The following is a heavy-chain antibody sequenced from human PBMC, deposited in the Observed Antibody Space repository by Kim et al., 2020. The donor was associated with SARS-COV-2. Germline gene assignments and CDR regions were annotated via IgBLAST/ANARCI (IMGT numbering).Heavy chain of an antibody. CDR3: ARGASSFGY. J-gene: IGHJ4*02. Sequence: SETLSLTCTVSAGSISSYYWTWIRQPPGKGLEWIGYIYYTGDPNYNPSLESRVTISVDTSKNQFSLKLSSVTAADTAVYYCARGASSFGYWGQGTLVTVS. CDR2: IYYTGDP. D-gene: IGHD6-6*01. V-gene: IGHV4-59*13. CDR1: AGSISSYY.